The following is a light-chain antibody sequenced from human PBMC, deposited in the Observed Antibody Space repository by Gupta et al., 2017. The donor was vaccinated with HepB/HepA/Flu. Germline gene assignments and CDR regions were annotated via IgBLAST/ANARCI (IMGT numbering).Light chain of an antibody. CDR3: QQYNNWPPWT. Sequence: ELVMTQSPATLSVSPGEIATLSCSARQGLSSNLAWYQQKPGQAPRLLIYGASTRATGIPARFSGSGSGTEFTLTINSLQSEDFAVYYCQQYNNWPPWTFGQGTKVEIK. J-gene: IGKJ1*01. V-gene: IGKV3-15*01. CDR1: QGLSSN. CDR2: GAS.